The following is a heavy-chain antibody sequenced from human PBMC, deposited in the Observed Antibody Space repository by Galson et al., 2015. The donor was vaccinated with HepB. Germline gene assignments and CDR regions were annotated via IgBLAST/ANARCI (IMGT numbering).Heavy chain of an antibody. Sequence: SLRLSCAASGFTFSSYAMSWVRQAPGKGLEWVSAISGSGGSTYYADSVKGRFTISRDNSKNTLYLQMNSLRAEDTAVYYCASRTGSSGWSYWYFDLWGRGTLVTVSS. J-gene: IGHJ2*01. CDR1: GFTFSSYA. CDR3: ASRTGSSGWSYWYFDL. CDR2: ISGSGGST. V-gene: IGHV3-23*01. D-gene: IGHD6-19*01.